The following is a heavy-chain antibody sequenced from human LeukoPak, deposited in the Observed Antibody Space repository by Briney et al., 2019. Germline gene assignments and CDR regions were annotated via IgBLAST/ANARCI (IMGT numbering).Heavy chain of an antibody. CDR2: ISGSGDST. V-gene: IGHV3-23*01. Sequence: GGSLRLSCAASGFTFSSYAMSWVRQVPGKGLEWVSAISGSGDSTYYADSVKGRFTISRDNSKNTLYLQMNSLRAEDTAVYYCAKVLLWFGEYDNWGQGTLVTVSS. CDR3: AKVLLWFGEYDN. D-gene: IGHD3-10*01. CDR1: GFTFSSYA. J-gene: IGHJ4*02.